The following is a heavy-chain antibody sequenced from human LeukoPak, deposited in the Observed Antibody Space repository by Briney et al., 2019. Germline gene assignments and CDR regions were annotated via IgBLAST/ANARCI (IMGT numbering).Heavy chain of an antibody. CDR2: ISTDARTI. Sequence: GGSLRLSCAASGFTFSSNWMHWVRRAPGKGLVWVSHISTDARTITYADFVKGRFTISRDNSKNTLYLQMNSLRVEDTAVYYCAKGASTRIFNAFDIWGQGTMVTVSS. V-gene: IGHV3-74*01. J-gene: IGHJ3*02. CDR1: GFTFSSNW. CDR3: AKGASTRIFNAFDI. D-gene: IGHD2-15*01.